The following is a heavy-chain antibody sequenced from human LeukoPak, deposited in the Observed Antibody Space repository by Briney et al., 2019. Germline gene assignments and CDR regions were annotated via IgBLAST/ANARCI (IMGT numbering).Heavy chain of an antibody. V-gene: IGHV3-21*01. CDR2: ISSSSSYI. CDR3: ARDITGSTFAGY. J-gene: IGHJ4*02. D-gene: IGHD1-7*01. CDR1: GFTFSSYS. Sequence: GGSLRLSCAASGFTFSSYSMNWVRQAPGKGLEWVSSISSSSSYIYYADSVKGRFTISRDNAKNSLYLQMNSLRAEDTAVYYCARDITGSTFAGYWGQGTLVTVSS.